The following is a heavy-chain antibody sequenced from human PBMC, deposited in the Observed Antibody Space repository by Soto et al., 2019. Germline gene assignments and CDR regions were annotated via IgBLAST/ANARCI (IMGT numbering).Heavy chain of an antibody. CDR1: GFTFSSYS. CDR3: ARPYSKDKIDH. Sequence: EVQLVESGGGLVQPGGSLRLSCAASGFTFSSYSMNWVRQAPGKGLEWVSYISSSSSTIYYADSVKGRFTISRDNAKNSLYLKRNSRREEDRAVYTCARPYSKDKIDHGAKAPLATLSS. J-gene: IGHJ4*02. CDR2: ISSSSSTI. D-gene: IGHD5-18*01. V-gene: IGHV3-48*02.